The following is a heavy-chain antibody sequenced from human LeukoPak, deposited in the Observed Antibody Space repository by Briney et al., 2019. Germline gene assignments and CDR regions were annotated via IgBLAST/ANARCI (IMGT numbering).Heavy chain of an antibody. Sequence: AGGSLRLSCAASGFTFSSYWMHWVRQAPGKGLVWVSGIKTDGISTGYVDSVKGRLTISRDNAKNTLFLQMNSLRAEDTAVYYCARSRFCTSGGCYYDYWGQGVLVTVSS. J-gene: IGHJ4*02. V-gene: IGHV3-74*01. CDR2: IKTDGIST. CDR1: GFTFSSYW. D-gene: IGHD2-8*02. CDR3: ARSRFCTSGGCYYDY.